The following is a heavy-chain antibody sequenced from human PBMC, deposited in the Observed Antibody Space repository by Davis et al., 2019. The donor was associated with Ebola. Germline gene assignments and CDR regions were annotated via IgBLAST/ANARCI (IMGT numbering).Heavy chain of an antibody. CDR2: ISSSDSTI. CDR3: AGVAGAATWNWYFDL. V-gene: IGHV3-48*03. Sequence: PGGSLRLSCAASGFTFSSYEMNWVRQAPGKGLEWVSYISSSDSTIYYADSVKGRFTISRDNAKNSLYLQMNGLRVEDTAVYYCAGVAGAATWNWYFDLWGRGTLVSVSS. D-gene: IGHD6-13*01. J-gene: IGHJ2*01. CDR1: GFTFSSYE.